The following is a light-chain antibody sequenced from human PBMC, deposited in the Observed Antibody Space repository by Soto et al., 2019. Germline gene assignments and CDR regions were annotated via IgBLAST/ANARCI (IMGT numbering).Light chain of an antibody. V-gene: IGKV1-5*03. CDR2: KAS. CDR3: QQYNSYST. J-gene: IGKJ1*01. CDR1: QSISSW. Sequence: DIQMTQSPSTLSACVGERVTITCRASQSISSWLAWYQQKPGKTHKLLIYKASSLESGVPSRFSGSGSGAEFTLTISSLQPDDFATYYCQQYNSYSTFGQGTKVDIK.